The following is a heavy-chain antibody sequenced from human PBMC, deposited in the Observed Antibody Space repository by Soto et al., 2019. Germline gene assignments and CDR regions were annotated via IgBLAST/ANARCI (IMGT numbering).Heavy chain of an antibody. J-gene: IGHJ3*02. V-gene: IGHV4-30-4*01. CDR2: IYYSGST. CDR1: GGSISSGDYY. D-gene: IGHD1-1*01. CDR3: ARDMESGQRRPDAFDI. Sequence: QVQLQESGPGLVKTSQTLSLTCTVSGGSISSGDYYWSWIRQPPGKGLEWIGYIYYSGSTYYNPSLKRRVTISVDTSKNQFSLKLSSVTAADTAVYYWARDMESGQRRPDAFDIWGQGTMVTVSS.